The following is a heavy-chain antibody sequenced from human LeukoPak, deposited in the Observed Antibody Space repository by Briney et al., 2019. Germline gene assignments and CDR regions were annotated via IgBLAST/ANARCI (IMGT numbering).Heavy chain of an antibody. Sequence: GGSLRLSCAVSGFTFSNFWMSWVRQAPGRGLEWVANIHPEGNEKYHVESVKGRFTISRDNAKNSLFLQMNSLRAEDTAVYYCARNDYGDYGPDYWGQGTLVTVSS. CDR1: GFTFSNFW. CDR2: IHPEGNEK. J-gene: IGHJ4*02. CDR3: ARNDYGDYGPDY. D-gene: IGHD4-17*01. V-gene: IGHV3-7*01.